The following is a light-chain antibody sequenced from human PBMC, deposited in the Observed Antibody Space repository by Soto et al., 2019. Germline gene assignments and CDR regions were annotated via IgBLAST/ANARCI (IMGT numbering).Light chain of an antibody. J-gene: IGKJ1*01. CDR3: QQYGSSRWT. Sequence: EIVLTQSPGTLSLSPGERATLSCRASQSVSSTYLAWLQQKAGQAPRLLIHGASSRDIGIPDRFSGSGSGTDFTLTISRLEPEDFAVYYCQQYGSSRWTFGQGTKVEIK. CDR2: GAS. V-gene: IGKV3-20*01. CDR1: QSVSSTY.